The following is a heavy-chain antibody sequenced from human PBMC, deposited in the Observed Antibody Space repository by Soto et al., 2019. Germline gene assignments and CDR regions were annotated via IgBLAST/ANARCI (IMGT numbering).Heavy chain of an antibody. CDR3: ARGWGSGGSGFDP. V-gene: IGHV4-38-2*01. Sequence: ASETLSLTCAVSGYSISSGYYWGWIRQPPGKGLEWIGSIYHSGSTYYNPSLKSRVTISVDTSKNQFSLKLSSVTAADTAVYYCARGWGSGGSGFDPWGQGTLVTVSS. J-gene: IGHJ5*02. CDR1: GYSISSGYY. D-gene: IGHD2-15*01. CDR2: IYHSGST.